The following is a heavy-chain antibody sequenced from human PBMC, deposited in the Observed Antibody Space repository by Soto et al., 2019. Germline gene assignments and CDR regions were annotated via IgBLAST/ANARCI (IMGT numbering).Heavy chain of an antibody. CDR1: GDSVSSNSVV. Sequence: SQTLSLTCDISGDSVSSNSVVWNWIRQSPSRGFEWLGRTYFRSKWYSDYAVSVRSRITIKADTSKNQVSLQLNSVTPEDTAIYYCARGGADFSKDSRFDPWGQGTLVTVSS. V-gene: IGHV6-1*01. CDR2: TYFRSKWYS. J-gene: IGHJ5*02. CDR3: ARGGADFSKDSRFDP.